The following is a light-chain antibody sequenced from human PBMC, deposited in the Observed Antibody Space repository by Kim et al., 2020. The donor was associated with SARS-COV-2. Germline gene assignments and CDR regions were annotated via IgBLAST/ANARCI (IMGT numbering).Light chain of an antibody. CDR3: NSRDSNDNVV. CDR2: GKN. Sequence: VALGKTVRITCQGDSLRSYYATWYQQKPEQAPILVIYGKNNRPAGIPDRFSGSSSGNTASLTITGTQAGDEADYYCNSRDSNDNVVFGGGTQLTVL. V-gene: IGLV3-19*01. J-gene: IGLJ2*01. CDR1: SLRSYY.